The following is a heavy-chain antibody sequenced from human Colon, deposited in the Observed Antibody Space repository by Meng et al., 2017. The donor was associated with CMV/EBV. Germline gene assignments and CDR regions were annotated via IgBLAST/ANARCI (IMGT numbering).Heavy chain of an antibody. V-gene: IGHV3-74*01. CDR2: INSDGSST. J-gene: IGHJ4*02. CDR3: ARGRVHLWPLLDY. CDR1: GFTFSSYW. Sequence: AYGFTFSSYWMHWVRQAPGKGLVWVSRINSDGSSTSYADSVKGRFTISRDNAKNTLFLQVNSLRAEDTAVYYCARGRVHLWPLLDYWGQGTLVTVSS. D-gene: IGHD5-18*01.